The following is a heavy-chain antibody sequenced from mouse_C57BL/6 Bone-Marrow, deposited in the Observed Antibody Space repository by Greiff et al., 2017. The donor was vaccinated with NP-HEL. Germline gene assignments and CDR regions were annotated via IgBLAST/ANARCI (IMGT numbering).Heavy chain of an antibody. CDR3: ADYGSNHAMDY. J-gene: IGHJ4*01. D-gene: IGHD1-1*01. Sequence: QVQLQQSGAELARPGASVKLSCKASGYTFTSYGISWVKQRTGQGLEWIGEIYPRSGNTYYNEKFKGKDTLTADKSSSTAYMELRSLTSEDSAVYFCADYGSNHAMDYWGQGTSVTVSS. CDR1: GYTFTSYG. CDR2: IYPRSGNT. V-gene: IGHV1-81*01.